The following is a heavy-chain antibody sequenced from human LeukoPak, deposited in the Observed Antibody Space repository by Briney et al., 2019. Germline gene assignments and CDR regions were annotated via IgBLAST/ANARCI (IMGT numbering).Heavy chain of an antibody. CDR1: GVTFSTYG. V-gene: IGHV3-30*18. CDR3: AKDYSSSSDYFDF. CDR2: ISHDGSNK. D-gene: IGHD6-13*01. J-gene: IGHJ4*02. Sequence: GGSLRLSCAVSGVTFSTYGTHWVRQAPGKGLEWVAFISHDGSNKYYADSVKGRFTISRDNSKNTLYLEMNSLRPEDTALYCCAKDYSSSSDYFDFWGQGTLVTVSS.